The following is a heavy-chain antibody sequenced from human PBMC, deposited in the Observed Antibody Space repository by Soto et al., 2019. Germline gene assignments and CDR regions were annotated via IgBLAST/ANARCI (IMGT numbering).Heavy chain of an antibody. D-gene: IGHD1-20*01. Sequence: LSLTCTVSGNSISVHSYYWTWIRQPPGKGLEWIGSSYYSGTTYFNPSLKSRASISVDTSKNEFSLSLSSVTAADTAVYYCTRRYNWNDNYYDHWGPGVLVTVSS. CDR3: TRRYNWNDNYYDH. CDR1: GNSISVHSYY. J-gene: IGHJ5*02. CDR2: SYYSGTT. V-gene: IGHV4-39*01.